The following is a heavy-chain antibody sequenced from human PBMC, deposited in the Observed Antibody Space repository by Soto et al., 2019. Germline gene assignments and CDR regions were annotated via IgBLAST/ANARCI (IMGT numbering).Heavy chain of an antibody. CDR3: ARDLVSSSWPPN. V-gene: IGHV3-21*01. CDR2: ISSSSSYI. D-gene: IGHD6-13*01. Sequence: PGGSLRLSCAASGFTFSSYSMNWVRQAPGKGPEWVSSISSSSSYIYYADSVKGRFTTSRDNAKNSLYLQMNSLRAEDTAVYYCARDLVSSSWPPNWGQGTLVTVSS. J-gene: IGHJ4*02. CDR1: GFTFSSYS.